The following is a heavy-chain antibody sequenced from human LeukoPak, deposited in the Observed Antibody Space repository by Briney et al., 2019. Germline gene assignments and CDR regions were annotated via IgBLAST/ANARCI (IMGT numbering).Heavy chain of an antibody. V-gene: IGHV4-59*01. Sequence: PSETLSLTCTVSGGSISSYYWSWIRQPPGKGLEWIGHIYSSESTNYNPSLKSRVTMSVDTSNNQFSLRLSSVTAADTAVYYCARHTHSIARYYFDYWGQGTLVTVSS. J-gene: IGHJ4*02. D-gene: IGHD6-13*01. CDR2: IYSSEST. CDR1: GGSISSYY. CDR3: ARHTHSIARYYFDY.